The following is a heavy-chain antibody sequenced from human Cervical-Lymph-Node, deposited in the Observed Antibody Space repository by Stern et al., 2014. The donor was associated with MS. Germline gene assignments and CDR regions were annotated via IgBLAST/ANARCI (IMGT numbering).Heavy chain of an antibody. CDR3: ARDQGYGDLDY. CDR1: GYTFTSNA. CDR2: INAGNGNT. V-gene: IGHV1-3*01. D-gene: IGHD4-17*01. J-gene: IGHJ4*02. Sequence: QLQLVEYGAEVKKPGASVTVSCKASGYTFTSNAMHRVRQAPGQRLWWMGWINAGNGNTKYSQKFQGRVTITRDTSASTAYMELSSLRSEDTAVYYCARDQGYGDLDYWGQGTLVTVSS.